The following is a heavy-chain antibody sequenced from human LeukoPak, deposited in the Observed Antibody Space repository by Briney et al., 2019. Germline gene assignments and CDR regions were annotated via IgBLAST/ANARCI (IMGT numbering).Heavy chain of an antibody. V-gene: IGHV4-39*07. J-gene: IGHJ4*02. CDR3: ARGGEWLGKIFDY. Sequence: SETLSLTCTVSGDSISSSTYYWAWVRQPPGKGLEWIGSVYHSGRTYYNPSLKSRVTISVDTSKNQFSLKLSSVTAADTAVYYCARGGEWLGKIFDYWGQGTLVTVSS. D-gene: IGHD6-19*01. CDR1: GDSISSSTYY. CDR2: VYHSGRT.